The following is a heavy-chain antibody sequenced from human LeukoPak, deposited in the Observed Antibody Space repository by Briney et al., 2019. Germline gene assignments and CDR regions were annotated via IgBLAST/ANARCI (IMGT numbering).Heavy chain of an antibody. CDR1: GGTFSSYA. CDR2: IIPIFGTA. D-gene: IGHD3-22*01. V-gene: IGHV1-69*05. Sequence: ASVKVSCKASGGTFSSYAISWVRQAPGQGLEWMGGIIPIFGTANYAQKFQGRVTITTDESTSTAYMELSSLRSEDTAVYYCARRGSYYDSSGYYYYYFDYWGQGTLVTVSS. J-gene: IGHJ4*02. CDR3: ARRGSYYDSSGYYYYYFDY.